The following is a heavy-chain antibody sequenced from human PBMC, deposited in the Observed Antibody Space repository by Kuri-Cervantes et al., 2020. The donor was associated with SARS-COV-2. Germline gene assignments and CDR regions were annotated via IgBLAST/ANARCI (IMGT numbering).Heavy chain of an antibody. V-gene: IGHV3-53*05. CDR1: GFTVGINY. CDR3: ARGFLDP. CDR2: ISGDGST. J-gene: IGHJ5*02. Sequence: GESLKISCAASGFTVGINYMNWVRQAPGKGLEWASAISGDGSTSYADSVKGRFTISRDNSKNTLYLQMNSLRAEDTAVYYCARGFLDPWGQGALVTVSS. D-gene: IGHD3-10*01.